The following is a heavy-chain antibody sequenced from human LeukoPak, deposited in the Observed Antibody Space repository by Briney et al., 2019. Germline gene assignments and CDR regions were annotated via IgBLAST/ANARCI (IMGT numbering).Heavy chain of an antibody. D-gene: IGHD6-19*01. CDR1: GGTFSSYV. J-gene: IGHJ4*02. V-gene: IGHV1-69*04. Sequence: AASVKVSRKASGGTFSSYVISWVRQAPGQGLEWMGRIIPIFGIEHYPQKFQGTVTITADKSTSTAYMELSSLRSEDTAVYYCARDVGVRAVAGTVDWGEGTLVTVSS. CDR3: ARDVGVRAVAGTVD. CDR2: IIPIFGIE.